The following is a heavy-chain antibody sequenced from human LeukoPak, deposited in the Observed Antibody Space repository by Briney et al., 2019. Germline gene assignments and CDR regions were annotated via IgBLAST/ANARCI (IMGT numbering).Heavy chain of an antibody. CDR1: GFSFNNYV. Sequence: GGSLRLSCAASGFSFNNYVMSWVCQAPGKGLEWVSAISGDGARTYYADSVKGRFTISRDNSKNTLDLQMNSLRAEDTAIYYCAKTVVVITFRFDSWGQGSLVTVSS. CDR2: ISGDGART. D-gene: IGHD2-21*01. CDR3: AKTVVVITFRFDS. V-gene: IGHV3-23*01. J-gene: IGHJ4*02.